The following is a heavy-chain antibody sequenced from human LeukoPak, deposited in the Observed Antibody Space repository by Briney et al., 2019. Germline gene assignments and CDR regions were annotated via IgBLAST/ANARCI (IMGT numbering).Heavy chain of an antibody. CDR1: GFAFSSYW. CDR2: IKGDGSST. J-gene: IGHJ4*02. D-gene: IGHD5-18*01. Sequence: GGSLRLSCAASGFAFSSYWMHWVRHTPGKGLVWVSRIKGDGSSTSYADSVKGRFTISRDNAKNTLYLQTNSLRAEDTAVYYCARDGYSFGHDFDYWGQGTLVTVSS. CDR3: ARDGYSFGHDFDY. V-gene: IGHV3-74*01.